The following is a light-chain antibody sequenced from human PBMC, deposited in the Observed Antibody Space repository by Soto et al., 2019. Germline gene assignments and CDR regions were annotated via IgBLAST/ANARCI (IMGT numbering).Light chain of an antibody. Sequence: DIQMTQSPSSLSASVGDRVTITCQASRDITNYLNWYQHKPGKGPNLLIYDASKLETGVPSRFSGSGSATDFTLTISSLQPEDVATYYCQQYDNVPFTFGPGTKVDI. J-gene: IGKJ3*01. CDR2: DAS. V-gene: IGKV1-33*01. CDR1: RDITNY. CDR3: QQYDNVPFT.